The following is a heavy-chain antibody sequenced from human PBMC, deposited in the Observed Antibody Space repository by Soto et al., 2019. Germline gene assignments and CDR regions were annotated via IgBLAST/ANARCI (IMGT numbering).Heavy chain of an antibody. CDR3: ARLRGDYFDN. CDR1: GFTFSAYW. J-gene: IGHJ4*02. V-gene: IGHV3-7*01. Sequence: EVQLVESGGGLVQPGGSLRLSCVASGFTFSAYWLPWVRRAPGKGLEWLANIKQDGSETHDLDGRFAISRDNAKNSLYLQMSSLRAEDTAVYYCARLRGDYFDNWGQGTLVTVSS. CDR2: IKQDGSET.